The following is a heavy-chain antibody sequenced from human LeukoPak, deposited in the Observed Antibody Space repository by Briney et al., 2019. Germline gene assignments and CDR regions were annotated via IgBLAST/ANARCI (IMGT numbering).Heavy chain of an antibody. D-gene: IGHD4-11*01. J-gene: IGHJ3*02. Sequence: PSETLSLTCTVSGGSIGSGDYYWTWIRQPPGKGLEWIGCIYYSGSTYYNPSLKSRLTISVDTSKNQFSLTLSSVTAADTAVYYCSRDVQTSGDAFDIWGQGTMVTVSS. CDR3: SRDVQTSGDAFDI. CDR1: GGSIGSGDYY. CDR2: IYYSGST. V-gene: IGHV4-30-4*01.